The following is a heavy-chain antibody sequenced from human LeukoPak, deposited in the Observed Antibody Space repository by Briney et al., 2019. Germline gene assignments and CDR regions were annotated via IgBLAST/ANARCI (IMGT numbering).Heavy chain of an antibody. J-gene: IGHJ6*03. CDR3: ARVVAAAGSYYYYYMDV. CDR1: GGTFSSYA. D-gene: IGHD6-13*01. V-gene: IGHV1-69*05. CDR2: IIPIFGTA. Sequence: SVKVSCKTSGGTFSSYAISWVRQAPGQGLEWMGGIIPIFGTANYAQKFQGRVTITTDESTSTAYMELSSLRSEDTAVYYCARVVAAAGSYYYYYMDVWGKGTTVTVSS.